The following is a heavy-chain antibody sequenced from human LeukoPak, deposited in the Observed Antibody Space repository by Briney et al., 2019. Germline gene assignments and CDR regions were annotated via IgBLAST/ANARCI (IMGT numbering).Heavy chain of an antibody. CDR3: AKTTDGYRRVRYPGWPIVY. CDR1: GFTFRSYA. J-gene: IGHJ4*02. CDR2: ISGSGGDT. V-gene: IGHV3-23*01. Sequence: GGSLTLSCAASGFTFRSYAIYWVRQAPGKGLEWVSGISGSGGDTYFADSVKGRFTISRDNSKNTVFLQMDSLRAEDTAVYYCAKTTDGYRRVRYPGWPIVYWGQGTLLTVSS. D-gene: IGHD2-15*01.